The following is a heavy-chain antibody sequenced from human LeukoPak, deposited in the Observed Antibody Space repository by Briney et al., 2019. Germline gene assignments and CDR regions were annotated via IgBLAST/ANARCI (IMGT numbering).Heavy chain of an antibody. V-gene: IGHV3-21*04. CDR2: ISSSSSYI. J-gene: IGHJ4*02. D-gene: IGHD3-22*01. CDR1: GFTFSSYS. CDR3: AKGGSGYYYDGTNYFDY. Sequence: GGSLRLSCAASGFTFSSYSMNWVRQAPGKGLEWVSSISSSSSYIYYADSVKGRFTISRDNSKNTLYLQMNSLRAEDTAVYYCAKGGSGYYYDGTNYFDYWGQGTLVTVSS.